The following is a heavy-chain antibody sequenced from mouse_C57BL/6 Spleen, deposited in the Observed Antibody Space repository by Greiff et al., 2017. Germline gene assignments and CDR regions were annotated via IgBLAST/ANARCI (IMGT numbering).Heavy chain of an antibody. V-gene: IGHV1-15*01. J-gene: IGHJ4*01. CDR2: IDPETGGT. Sequence: QVQLQQSGAELVRPGASVTLSCKASGYTFTDYEMHWVKQTPVHGLEWIGAIDPETGGTAYNQKFKGKAILTADKSSSTAYMELRSLTSEDSAVYYCTRGSWDEGAMDYWGQGTSVTVSS. CDR3: TRGSWDEGAMDY. CDR1: GYTFTDYE. D-gene: IGHD4-1*01.